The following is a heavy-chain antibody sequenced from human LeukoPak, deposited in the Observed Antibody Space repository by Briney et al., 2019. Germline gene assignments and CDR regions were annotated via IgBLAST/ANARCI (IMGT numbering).Heavy chain of an antibody. Sequence: ASVKVSFKASGYTFTGYYMHWVRQAPGQGLEWKGRINPNSGGTNYAQKFQGRVTMTRDTSISTAYMELSRLRSDDTAVYYCASLPLGGDLPDYWGQGTLVTVSS. J-gene: IGHJ4*02. CDR1: GYTFTGYY. D-gene: IGHD3-16*01. CDR2: INPNSGGT. V-gene: IGHV1-2*06. CDR3: ASLPLGGDLPDY.